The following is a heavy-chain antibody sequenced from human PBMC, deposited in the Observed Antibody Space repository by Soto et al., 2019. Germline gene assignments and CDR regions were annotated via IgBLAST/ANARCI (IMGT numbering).Heavy chain of an antibody. J-gene: IGHJ6*03. CDR2: INHSGST. Sequence: QVLLQQWGAGLLEPSETLSLTCAVYGGSLSGYYWSWIRQPPGKGLEWIGEINHSGSTAYNPSRKSRVTISVDTSKNQFSLKLSSVTAADTAVYYCARGALYATGTTGVPIYYYYYYMDVWDKGTTVTVSS. V-gene: IGHV4-34*01. CDR3: ARGALYATGTTGVPIYYYYYYMDV. CDR1: GGSLSGYY. D-gene: IGHD1-1*01.